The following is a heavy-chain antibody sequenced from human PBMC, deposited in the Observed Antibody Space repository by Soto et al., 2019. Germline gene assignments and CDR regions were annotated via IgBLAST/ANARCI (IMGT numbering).Heavy chain of an antibody. J-gene: IGHJ6*02. CDR3: XXDQGGYMVSGMDV. V-gene: IGHV1-2*02. CDR1: GYTFTXYY. Sequence: QVQLVQSRAEVRKPGASVNVSCKASGYTFTXYYIXXXRXAPGHGLEWMGWINPNSGATNYAHNFQGRVTMTRDTSIRAAYMELSRLSSDDTAVYXXXXDQGGYMVSGMDVWGQGTTVTVSS. D-gene: IGHD2-2*02. CDR2: INPNSGAT.